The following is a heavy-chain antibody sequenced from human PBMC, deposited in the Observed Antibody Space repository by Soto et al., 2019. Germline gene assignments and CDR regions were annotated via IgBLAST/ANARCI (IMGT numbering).Heavy chain of an antibody. V-gene: IGHV3-48*03. Sequence: GESLRLSCAASGFTLTSYEMNWVRQAPGKGLEWISYISSSGKTIYYADSVKGRFTISRDSAQNSLYLQLSSLRAEDKAVYYCERAVRWRYPFFDFWGQGSPVTVSS. CDR3: ERAVRWRYPFFDF. CDR2: ISSSGKTI. CDR1: GFTLTSYE. D-gene: IGHD2-21*01. J-gene: IGHJ4*02.